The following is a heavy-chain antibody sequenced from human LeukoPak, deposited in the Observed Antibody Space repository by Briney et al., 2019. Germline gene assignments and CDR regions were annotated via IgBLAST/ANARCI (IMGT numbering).Heavy chain of an antibody. J-gene: IGHJ4*02. Sequence: SETLSLTCTVSGGSISNYYWSWIRQPPGKGLEWIGFIYYSGSTNYNPSLKSRVTISVDTSKSQFSLKLSSVTAADTAVYYCAKSSYSIFDYWGQGTLVTVSS. D-gene: IGHD5-18*01. V-gene: IGHV4-59*08. CDR1: GGSISNYY. CDR2: IYYSGST. CDR3: AKSSYSIFDY.